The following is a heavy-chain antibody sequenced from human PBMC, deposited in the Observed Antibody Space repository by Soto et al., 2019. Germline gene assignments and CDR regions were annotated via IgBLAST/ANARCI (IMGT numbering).Heavy chain of an antibody. Sequence: GESLKISCRASGYRFTNYWIAWVRQMPGKGLEWMGMIYPGDSDTEYSPSFQGQVTISADKSISTAYLQWSSLKASDTAMYYCVRQPDDTAAFDVWGQGTTVTVSS. J-gene: IGHJ3*01. CDR3: VRQPDDTAAFDV. CDR2: IYPGDSDT. D-gene: IGHD2-2*01. V-gene: IGHV5-51*01. CDR1: GYRFTNYW.